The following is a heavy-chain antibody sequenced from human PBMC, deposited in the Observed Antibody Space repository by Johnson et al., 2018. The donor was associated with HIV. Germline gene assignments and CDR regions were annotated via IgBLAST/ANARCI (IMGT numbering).Heavy chain of an antibody. CDR1: GFTFSSYD. J-gene: IGHJ3*02. D-gene: IGHD3-3*01. Sequence: VQLVESGGGLVQPGGSLRLSCAASGFTFSSYDMHWVRQGTGKGLEWVSAIGTAGDTYYPGSVKGRFTISRDNSKNTLYLQMNSLRAEDTAVYYCAKGGQEYYNFWSGLNAFDIWGQGTMVTVSS. V-gene: IGHV3-13*01. CDR2: IGTAGDT. CDR3: AKGGQEYYNFWSGLNAFDI.